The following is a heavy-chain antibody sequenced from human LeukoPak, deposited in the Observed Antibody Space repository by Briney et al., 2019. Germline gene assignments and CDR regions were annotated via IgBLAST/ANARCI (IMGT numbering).Heavy chain of an antibody. D-gene: IGHD3-22*01. CDR1: GLSLRHVW. CDR3: AQGSGFYYDY. V-gene: IGHV3-15*07. Sequence: MSGGSLRLSCAVSGLSLRHVWMNWLRQAPGKGLEWVGLIKRETDGGTTDFAAPVKGRFTISRDDSKNTLYLQMNRLTSEDTAVFYCAQGSGFYYDYWGQGTLVTVSS. J-gene: IGHJ4*02. CDR2: IKRETDGGTT.